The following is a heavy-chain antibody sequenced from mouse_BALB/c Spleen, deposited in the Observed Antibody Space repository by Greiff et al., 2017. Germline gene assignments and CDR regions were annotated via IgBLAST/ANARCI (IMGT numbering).Heavy chain of an antibody. D-gene: IGHD2-14*01. CDR2: IWSGGST. V-gene: IGHV2-4-1*01. Sequence: QVQLQQSGPGLVQPSQSLSITCTVSGFSLTSYGVHWVRQSPGKGLEWLGVIWSGGSTDYNAAFISRLSISKDNSKSQVFFKMNSLQADDTAIYYCARNKGYRYPWFAYWGQGTLDTVSA. CDR3: ARNKGYRYPWFAY. CDR1: GFSLTSYG. J-gene: IGHJ3*01.